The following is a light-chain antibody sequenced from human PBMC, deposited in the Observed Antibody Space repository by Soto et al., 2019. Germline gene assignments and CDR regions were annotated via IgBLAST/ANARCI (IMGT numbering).Light chain of an antibody. CDR2: EVS. CDR1: SSDVGGYNY. J-gene: IGLJ2*01. V-gene: IGLV2-8*01. CDR3: SSSEGSNNPVL. Sequence: QSALTQPPSASGSPGQSVTISCTGTSSDVGGYNYVSWYQQHPGKAPKLMIYEVSDRPSGVPDRFSGSKSGNVASLTVSGRQADEEADYYCSSSEGSNNPVLFGGGTKLTVL.